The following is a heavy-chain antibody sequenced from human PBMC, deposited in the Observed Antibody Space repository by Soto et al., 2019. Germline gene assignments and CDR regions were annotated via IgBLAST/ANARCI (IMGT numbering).Heavy chain of an antibody. Sequence: SETLSLTCAVSGGSISSSNWWSWVRQPPGKGLEWIGEIYHSGSTNYNPSLKSRVTISVDKSKNQFSLKLSSVTAADTAVYYCARDPAGGSGSYSNWFDPWGQGTLVTVSS. CDR3: ARDPAGGSGSYSNWFDP. J-gene: IGHJ5*02. CDR1: GGSISSSNW. V-gene: IGHV4-4*02. CDR2: IYHSGST. D-gene: IGHD3-10*01.